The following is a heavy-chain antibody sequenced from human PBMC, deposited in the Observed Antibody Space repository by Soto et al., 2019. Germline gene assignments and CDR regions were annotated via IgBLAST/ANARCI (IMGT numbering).Heavy chain of an antibody. V-gene: IGHV3-7*05. CDR1: GFTFSDYW. CDR2: IKRDGSEK. Sequence: EVQLVESGGGLVQPGGSLRLSCAASGFTFSDYWMSWVRQAPGKGLECVANIKRDGSEKYYVDPVKGRFTISRDTAKNALYLQMNSLRAEDTAGYYCATSMGRGGNDYWGQGTLVTVSS. J-gene: IGHJ4*02. CDR3: ATSMGRGGNDY. D-gene: IGHD3-10*01.